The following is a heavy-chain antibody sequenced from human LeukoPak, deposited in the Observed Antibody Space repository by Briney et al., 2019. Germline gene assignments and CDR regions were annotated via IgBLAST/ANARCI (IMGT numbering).Heavy chain of an antibody. J-gene: IGHJ3*02. CDR2: INSDGSST. Sequence: PGGSLRLSCAASGFTFSSYWMHWVRQAPGKGLVWVSRINSDGSSTSYADSVKGRFTISRDNAKNTLYLQMNSLRAEDTVVYYCARPAYSSSWYPDAFDIWGQGTMVTVSS. V-gene: IGHV3-74*01. D-gene: IGHD6-13*01. CDR3: ARPAYSSSWYPDAFDI. CDR1: GFTFSSYW.